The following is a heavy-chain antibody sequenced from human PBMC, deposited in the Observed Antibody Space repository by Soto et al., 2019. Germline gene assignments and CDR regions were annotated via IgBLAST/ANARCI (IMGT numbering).Heavy chain of an antibody. V-gene: IGHV3-74*01. CDR1: GFTFGNSW. CDR2: MNSDGSTT. Sequence: EVQLVESGGGLVQPGGSLRLSCAASGFTFGNSWMHWVRQAPGKGLEWVSRMNSDGSTTNYADSVKGRFTVSRDNAKYTLYLQMNSLRAEDTAVYYCATAEVGYWGPGTLVTVSS. CDR3: ATAEVGY. J-gene: IGHJ4*02.